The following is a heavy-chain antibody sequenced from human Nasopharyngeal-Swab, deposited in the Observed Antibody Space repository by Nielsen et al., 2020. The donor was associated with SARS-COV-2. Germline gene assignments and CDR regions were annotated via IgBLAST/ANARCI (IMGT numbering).Heavy chain of an antibody. V-gene: IGHV1-18*04. J-gene: IGHJ6*03. CDR2: ISAYNGNT. D-gene: IGHD2-2*01. CDR3: VRRYHADDYYYYMDV. Sequence: ASVKVSCKASGYTFTSYGISWVRQAPGQGLEWMGWISAYNGNTNYAQKLQGRVTMTTDTSTSTAYMELRSLRSDDTAVYYCVRRYHADDYYYYMDVWGKGTTVTVSS. CDR1: GYTFTSYG.